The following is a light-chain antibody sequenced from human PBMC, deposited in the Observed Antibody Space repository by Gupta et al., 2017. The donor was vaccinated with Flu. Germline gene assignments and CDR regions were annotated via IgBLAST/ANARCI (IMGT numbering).Light chain of an antibody. CDR1: SSNIGSNY. Sequence: QAVLTQPPSASETPGQRITISCSGSSSNIGSNYLYWYQHLPGTAPILLIYSNDQRTSGIPDRFSGSKSGTSDSLAISGLRSEDEADYFCAARDDNLDGWVFGGGTKLTVL. V-gene: IGLV1-47*01. CDR2: SND. J-gene: IGLJ3*02. CDR3: AARDDNLDGWV.